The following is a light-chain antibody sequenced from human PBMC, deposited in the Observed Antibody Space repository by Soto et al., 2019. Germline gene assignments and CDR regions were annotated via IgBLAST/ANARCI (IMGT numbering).Light chain of an antibody. CDR1: SSNIGAGYD. J-gene: IGLJ1*01. CDR2: GNN. Sequence: HSVLTQPPSVSGAPGQRVTISCTRSSSNIGAGYDVHWYQQLPGTAPKLLIYGNNNRPSGVPDRFSGSKSGTSASLAITGLQAEDEADYYCQSYDSSLSALYVFGTGTKVTVL. CDR3: QSYDSSLSALYV. V-gene: IGLV1-40*01.